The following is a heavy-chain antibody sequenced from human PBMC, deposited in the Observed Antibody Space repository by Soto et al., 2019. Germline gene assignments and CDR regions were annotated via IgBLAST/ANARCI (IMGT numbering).Heavy chain of an antibody. Sequence: QVQLVESGGGVVQPGRSLRLSCAASGFTFSRYGIHWVRQAPGKGLEWVAVISYDGSNKNSADFVKGRFTISRDNSKHTLYLQMNSLRAEDTAVYYCARDFGRTGYCSISTWYLPDSCGQGTLVTVSS. CDR3: ARDFGRTGYCSISTWYLPDS. V-gene: IGHV3-30*03. D-gene: IGHD2-2*01. CDR2: ISYDGSNK. J-gene: IGHJ4*02. CDR1: GFTFSRYG.